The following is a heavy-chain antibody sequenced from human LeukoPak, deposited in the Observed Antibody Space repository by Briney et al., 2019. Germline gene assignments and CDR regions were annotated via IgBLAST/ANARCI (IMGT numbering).Heavy chain of an antibody. V-gene: IGHV3-9*01. J-gene: IGHJ3*02. CDR3: ARESGFWSGYPRDAFDI. CDR2: ISWNSGSI. D-gene: IGHD3-3*01. CDR1: GFTFDDYA. Sequence: GRSLRLSCAASGFTFDDYAMHWVRQAPGKGLEWVSGISWNSGSIGYADSVKGRFTISRDNAKNSLYLQMNSLRAEDTAVYYCARESGFWSGYPRDAFDIWGQGTMVTVSS.